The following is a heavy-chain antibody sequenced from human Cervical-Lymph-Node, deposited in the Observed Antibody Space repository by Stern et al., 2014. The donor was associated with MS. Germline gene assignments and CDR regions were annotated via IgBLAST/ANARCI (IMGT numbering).Heavy chain of an antibody. V-gene: IGHV3-21*01. CDR3: ARAFSGTSDY. CDR1: GFTFSTYS. J-gene: IGHJ4*02. CDR2: ISSSSSSI. Sequence: VQLVESGGGLVKPGGSLRLSCAASGFTFSTYSMHWVRQAPGKGLEWVSSISSSSSSIYYADSLKGRFTSSRDNAKNSLFLQMNSLRAEDTAVYYCARAFSGTSDYWGQGTLVTVSS. D-gene: IGHD3-10*01.